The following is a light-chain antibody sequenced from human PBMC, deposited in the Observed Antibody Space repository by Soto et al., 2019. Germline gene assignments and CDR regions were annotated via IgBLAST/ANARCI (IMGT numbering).Light chain of an antibody. CDR2: DAS. J-gene: IGKJ1*01. V-gene: IGKV3-11*01. CDR1: QSVSSY. CDR3: QQRSNWPPT. Sequence: ELVLTQSPATLSLSPGARATLSGRASQSVSSYLAWYQQKPGQAPRLLIYDASNRATGIPARFSGSGSGTDFTLTISSLEPEEFAVYYCQQRSNWPPTFGQGTKVDIK.